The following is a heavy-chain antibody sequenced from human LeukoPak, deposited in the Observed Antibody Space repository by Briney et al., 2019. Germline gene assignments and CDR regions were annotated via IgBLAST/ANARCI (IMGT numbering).Heavy chain of an antibody. Sequence: GRSLRLSCEASGFTFSTYAMHWVRQAPGKGLEWVALISHDGSDKNYADSVKGRFTISRDNSNSTLYLQMDSLRGDDAAVYYCEKAVGSISWSFDYGGQGPLVTVPS. CDR2: ISHDGSDK. J-gene: IGHJ4*02. V-gene: IGHV3-30*18. CDR3: EKAVGSISWSFDY. CDR1: GFTFSTYA. D-gene: IGHD6-13*01.